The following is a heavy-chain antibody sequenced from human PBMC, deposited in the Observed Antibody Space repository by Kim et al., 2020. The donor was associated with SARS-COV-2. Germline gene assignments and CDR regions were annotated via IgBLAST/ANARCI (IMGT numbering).Heavy chain of an antibody. Sequence: VKGRFTISRDNAKNSLDLQTNSLRAEDTAVYYCASSGDIVVVVAARPPDYWGQGTLVTVSS. J-gene: IGHJ4*02. CDR3: ASSGDIVVVVAARPPDY. D-gene: IGHD2-15*01. V-gene: IGHV3-21*01.